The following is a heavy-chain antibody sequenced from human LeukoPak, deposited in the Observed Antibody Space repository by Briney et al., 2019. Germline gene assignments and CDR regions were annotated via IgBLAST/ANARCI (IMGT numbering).Heavy chain of an antibody. CDR2: IYYSGST. Sequence: SETLSLTCTVSGGSISSSSYYWGWIRQPPGKGLEWIGSIYYSGSTYYNPSLKSRVTISVDTSKNQFSLKLSSVTAADTAVYYCARGDYYDSSGYQSPSFDYWGQGTLVTVSS. CDR1: GGSISSSSYY. J-gene: IGHJ4*02. CDR3: ARGDYYDSSGYQSPSFDY. D-gene: IGHD3-22*01. V-gene: IGHV4-39*01.